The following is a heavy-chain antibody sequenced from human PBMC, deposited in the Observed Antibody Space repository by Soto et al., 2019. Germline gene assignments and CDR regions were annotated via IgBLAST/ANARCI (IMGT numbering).Heavy chain of an antibody. Sequence: PGGSLRLSCAASGFTFSSYGMHWVRQAPGKGLEWVAVISYDGSNKYYADSVKGRFTISRDNSKNTLYLQMNSLRAEDTAVYYCAKDLGRVLLQSGAFDIWGQGTMVIVSS. CDR3: AKDLGRVLLQSGAFDI. V-gene: IGHV3-30*18. J-gene: IGHJ3*02. CDR1: GFTFSSYG. D-gene: IGHD3-10*01. CDR2: ISYDGSNK.